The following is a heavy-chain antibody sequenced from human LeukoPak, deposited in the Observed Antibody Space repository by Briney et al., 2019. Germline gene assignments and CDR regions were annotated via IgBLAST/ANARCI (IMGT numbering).Heavy chain of an antibody. J-gene: IGHJ5*02. Sequence: SVKVSCKASGGTFSSYDISWVRQAPGQGLEWMGGIIPIFGTANYAQKFQGRVTITADESTSTAYMELSSLRSEDTAVYYCARRLSGGFDPWGQGTLVTVSS. V-gene: IGHV1-69*13. CDR2: IIPIFGTA. CDR1: GGTFSSYD. D-gene: IGHD3-10*01. CDR3: ARRLSGGFDP.